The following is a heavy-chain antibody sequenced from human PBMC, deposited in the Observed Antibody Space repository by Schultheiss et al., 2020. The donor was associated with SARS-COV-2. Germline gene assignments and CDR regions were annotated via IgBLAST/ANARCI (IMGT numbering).Heavy chain of an antibody. CDR1: GYTFTSYD. J-gene: IGHJ4*02. V-gene: IGHV1-8*01. D-gene: IGHD3-3*01. CDR2: MNPNSGGT. CDR3: AADYDFWSGYYEGQY. Sequence: ASVKVSCKASGYTFTSYDINWVRQATGQGLEWMGWMNPNSGGTNYAQKFQGRVTITRDMSTSTAYMELSSLRSEDTAVYYCAADYDFWSGYYEGQYWGQGTLVTVSS.